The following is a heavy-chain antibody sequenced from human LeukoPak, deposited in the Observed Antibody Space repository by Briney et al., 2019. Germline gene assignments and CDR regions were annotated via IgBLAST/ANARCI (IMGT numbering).Heavy chain of an antibody. CDR1: GYSFTTYW. CDR2: IYPGDSDT. Sequence: GESLKISCKGSGYSFTTYWIAWVRQMPGKGLEWMGIIYPGDSDTTYSPSFQGQVTISADKSISTAYLQWSSLKASDTAMYYCARHYYDYVWGSYGIDYWGQGTLVTVSS. J-gene: IGHJ4*02. CDR3: ARHYYDYVWGSYGIDY. D-gene: IGHD3-16*01. V-gene: IGHV5-51*01.